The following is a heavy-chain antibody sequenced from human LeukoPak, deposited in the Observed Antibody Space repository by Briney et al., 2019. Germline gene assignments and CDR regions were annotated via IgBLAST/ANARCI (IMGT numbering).Heavy chain of an antibody. Sequence: GGSLRLSCGASGFTFSNAWMSWVRQAPGKGLEWVGRIKSKTDGGTTDYAAPVKGRFTISRDDSKNTLYLQMNSLKTEDTAVYYCTTDLLPRPFDYWGQGTLVTVSS. J-gene: IGHJ4*02. CDR1: GFTFSNAW. CDR2: IKSKTDGGTT. CDR3: TTDLLPRPFDY. V-gene: IGHV3-15*01. D-gene: IGHD2-15*01.